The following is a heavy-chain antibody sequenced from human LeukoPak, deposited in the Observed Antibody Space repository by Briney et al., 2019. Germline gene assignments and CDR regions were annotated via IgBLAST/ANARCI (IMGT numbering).Heavy chain of an antibody. CDR3: ARAFNMIVVVTHFDY. J-gene: IGHJ4*02. Sequence: GGSLRLSCAASGFTFSYYAMNWVRQAPGKGLEWVSSISTRSTYIYYADSLKGRFTISRDNAKNSLYLQMNSLRAEDTAVYYCARAFNMIVVVTHFDYWGQGTLVTVSS. V-gene: IGHV3-21*01. CDR2: ISTRSTYI. D-gene: IGHD3-22*01. CDR1: GFTFSYYA.